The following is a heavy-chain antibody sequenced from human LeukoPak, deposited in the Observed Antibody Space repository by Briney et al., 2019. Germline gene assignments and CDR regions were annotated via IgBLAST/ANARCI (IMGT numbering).Heavy chain of an antibody. CDR1: GFTFSSYG. J-gene: IGHJ4*02. CDR3: AKLVGSTSNFDY. CDR2: ISYDGSNK. V-gene: IGHV3-30*18. D-gene: IGHD6-25*01. Sequence: GGSLRPSCAASGFTFSSYGMHWVRQAPGKGLEWVAVISYDGSNKYYADSVKGRFTISRDNSKNTLYLQMNSLRAEDTAVYYCAKLVGSTSNFDYWGQGTLVTVSS.